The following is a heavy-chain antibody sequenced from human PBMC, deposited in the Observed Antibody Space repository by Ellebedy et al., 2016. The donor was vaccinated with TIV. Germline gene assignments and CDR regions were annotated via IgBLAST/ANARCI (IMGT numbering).Heavy chain of an antibody. D-gene: IGHD2-21*01. CDR1: GFSFSSYG. V-gene: IGHV3-30*18. Sequence: GESLKISCAGSGFSFSSYGMHWVRQTPDKGLEWVSAISSDGRDRNYGDSVKGRFTISRDNSNKTLYLQMNSLRAEDTALYYCTKEVVEIPYDAFDLWGQGTVVTVS. CDR3: TKEVVEIPYDAFDL. J-gene: IGHJ3*01. CDR2: ISSDGRDR.